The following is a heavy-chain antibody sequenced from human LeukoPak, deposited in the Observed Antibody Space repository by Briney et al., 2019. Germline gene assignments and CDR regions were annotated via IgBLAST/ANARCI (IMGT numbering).Heavy chain of an antibody. D-gene: IGHD2-2*01. CDR3: AKGYCSSTSCYVSY. Sequence: GGSLRLSCAASGFTFRNHAMNWVRQAPGKGLEWVSSISGSSSDIYYADSVKGRFTISRDNAKNSLYLQTNSLRAEDTAVYYCAKGYCSSTSCYVSYWGQGTLVTVSS. J-gene: IGHJ4*02. V-gene: IGHV3-21*01. CDR1: GFTFRNHA. CDR2: ISGSSSDI.